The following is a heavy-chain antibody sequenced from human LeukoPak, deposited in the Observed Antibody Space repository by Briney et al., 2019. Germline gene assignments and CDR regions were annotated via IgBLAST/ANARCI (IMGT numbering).Heavy chain of an antibody. CDR3: ARPGNDAFDI. Sequence: SETLSLTCTVSGGSISSSSHYWGWIRQPPGKGLEWIGSIYYSGSTYYNPSLKSRVTISVDTSKNQFSLKLSSVTAADTAVYYCARPGNDAFDIWGQGTMVTVSS. J-gene: IGHJ3*02. V-gene: IGHV4-39*01. CDR2: IYYSGST. CDR1: GGSISSSSHY.